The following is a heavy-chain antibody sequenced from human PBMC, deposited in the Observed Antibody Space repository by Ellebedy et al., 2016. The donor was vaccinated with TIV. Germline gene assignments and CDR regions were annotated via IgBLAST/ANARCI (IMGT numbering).Heavy chain of an antibody. CDR3: ARAGSGSYLGFDY. CDR1: GYTFTSYY. D-gene: IGHD1-26*01. CDR2: INPNSGGT. J-gene: IGHJ4*02. Sequence: ASVKVSXXASGYTFTSYYMHWVRQAPGQGLEWMGWINPNSGGTNYAQKFQGRVTMTRDTSISTAYMELSRLRSDDTAVYYCARAGSGSYLGFDYWGQGTLVTVSS. V-gene: IGHV1-2*02.